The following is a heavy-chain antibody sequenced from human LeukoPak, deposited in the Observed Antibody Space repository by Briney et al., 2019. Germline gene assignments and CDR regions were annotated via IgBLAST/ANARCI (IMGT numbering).Heavy chain of an antibody. D-gene: IGHD2-2*01. V-gene: IGHV3-48*04. CDR3: ARDWCSSTTCYYQGT. CDR2: ISSSSSTI. CDR1: GFTFSNYT. J-gene: IGHJ5*02. Sequence: PGGSLRLSCAASGFTFSNYTMNWVRQAPGKGLEWVSYISSSSSTILYADSVKGRFTISRDNAKNSLYLQMNGLRAEDTAVYYRARDWCSSTTCYYQGTWGQGTLVIVSA.